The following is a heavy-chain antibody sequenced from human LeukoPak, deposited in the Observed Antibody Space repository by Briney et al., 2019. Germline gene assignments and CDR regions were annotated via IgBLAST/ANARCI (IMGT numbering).Heavy chain of an antibody. J-gene: IGHJ5*02. Sequence: GGSLRLSCAASGFTFTTYDMHWVRQATGKGLEWVSAIGTTGDTYYPGSVKGRFTISRENAKNSLYLQMNSLRAGDTAVYYCARVKYDYDSSRFDPWGQGTLVTVSS. D-gene: IGHD3-22*01. CDR3: ARVKYDYDSSRFDP. V-gene: IGHV3-13*01. CDR1: GFTFTTYD. CDR2: IGTTGDT.